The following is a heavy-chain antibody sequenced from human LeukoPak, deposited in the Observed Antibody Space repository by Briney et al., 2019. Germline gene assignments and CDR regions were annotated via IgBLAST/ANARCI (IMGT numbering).Heavy chain of an antibody. V-gene: IGHV3-30*03. Sequence: GGSLRLSCAASGFNFNDYGIHWVRQAPGKGLEWVAVISYDGSNKYYADSVKGRFTISRDNSKNTLYLQMNSLRAEDTAVYYCAREEGYYDSSGSYDYWGQGTLVTVSS. D-gene: IGHD3-22*01. CDR2: ISYDGSNK. J-gene: IGHJ4*02. CDR1: GFNFNDYG. CDR3: AREEGYYDSSGSYDY.